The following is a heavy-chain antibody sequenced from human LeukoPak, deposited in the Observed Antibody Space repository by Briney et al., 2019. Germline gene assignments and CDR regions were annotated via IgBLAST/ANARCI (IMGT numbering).Heavy chain of an antibody. CDR2: IYSGGST. CDR3: ARDRVGPNIGGMDV. J-gene: IGHJ6*02. D-gene: IGHD1-26*01. V-gene: IGHV3-66*01. CDR1: GFTVSSNY. Sequence: GGSLRLSCAASGFTVSSNYMSWVRQAPGKGLEWVSVIYSGGSTYYADSVKGGFTISRDNSKNTLYLQMNSLRAEDTAVYYCARDRVGPNIGGMDVWGQGTTVTVSS.